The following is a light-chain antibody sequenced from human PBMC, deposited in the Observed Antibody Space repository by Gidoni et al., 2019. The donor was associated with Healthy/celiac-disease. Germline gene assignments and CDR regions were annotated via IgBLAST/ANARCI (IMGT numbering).Light chain of an antibody. J-gene: IGLJ2*01. CDR3: AAWDDSLNGPVV. CDR2: SNN. Sequence: PGQRVTISCSGSSTNIGSNTVNWYQQLPGTAPKLLIYSNNQRPSGVPDRFSGSKSGTSASLAISGLQSEDEADYYCAAWDDSLNGPVVFGGGTKLTVL. CDR1: STNIGSNT. V-gene: IGLV1-44*01.